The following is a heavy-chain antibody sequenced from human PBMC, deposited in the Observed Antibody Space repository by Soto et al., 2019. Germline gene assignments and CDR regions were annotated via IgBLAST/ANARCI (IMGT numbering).Heavy chain of an antibody. CDR3: ARIIRTFAWDGGDV. CDR1: AGSINSYY. CDR2: IYNSGST. J-gene: IGHJ6*01. Sequence: QVQLQESGPGLVQASEPLSLTCTVSAGSINSYYWGWILQSPGKGLEWIGYIYNSGSTTYNPSLKSRRTVSVDTSKNQCFQTLNSMTAAETAVKYCARIIRTFAWDGGDVWGQVTRFNV. D-gene: IGHD1-7*01. V-gene: IGHV4-59*01.